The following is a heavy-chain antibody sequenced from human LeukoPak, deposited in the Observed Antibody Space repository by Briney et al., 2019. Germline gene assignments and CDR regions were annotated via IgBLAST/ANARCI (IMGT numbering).Heavy chain of an antibody. CDR1: GGSISSYY. J-gene: IGHJ4*02. CDR2: IYYSGST. D-gene: IGHD3-22*01. V-gene: IGHV4-59*01. Sequence: SETLSLTCTVSGGSISSYYWSWIRQPPGKGLEWIGYIYYSGSTNYNPSLKSRVTISVDTSKNQFSLKLSSVTAADTAVYYCARLNNKYYYDSSGYYHFDYWGQGTLVTVSS. CDR3: ARLNNKYYYDSSGYYHFDY.